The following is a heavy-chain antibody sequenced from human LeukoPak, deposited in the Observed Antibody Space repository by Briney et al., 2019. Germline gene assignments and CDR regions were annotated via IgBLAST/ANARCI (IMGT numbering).Heavy chain of an antibody. CDR3: ARVKGGPNYYYYYMDV. CDR1: GGTFSSYA. D-gene: IGHD1-26*01. Sequence: PVKVSCKASGGTFSSYAISWVRQAPGQGLEWMGGIIPIFGTANYAQKFQGRVTITADKSTSTAYMELSSLRSEDTAVYYCARVKGGPNYYYYYMDVWGKGTTVTVSS. J-gene: IGHJ6*03. V-gene: IGHV1-69*06. CDR2: IIPIFGTA.